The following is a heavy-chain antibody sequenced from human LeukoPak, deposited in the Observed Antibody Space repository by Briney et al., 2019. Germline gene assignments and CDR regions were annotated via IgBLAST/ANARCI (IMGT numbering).Heavy chain of an antibody. D-gene: IGHD3-3*01. V-gene: IGHV3-48*03. CDR2: ISSSGSTI. CDR1: GFTFSSYE. CDR3: ARDGWGGYYPSVY. Sequence: PGGSLRLSCAASGFTFSSYEMNWVRQAPGKGLEWVSYISSSGSTIYYADSVKGRFTISRDNAKNSLYLQMNSLRAEDTAVYYCARDGWGGYYPSVYWGQGTLVTVSS. J-gene: IGHJ4*02.